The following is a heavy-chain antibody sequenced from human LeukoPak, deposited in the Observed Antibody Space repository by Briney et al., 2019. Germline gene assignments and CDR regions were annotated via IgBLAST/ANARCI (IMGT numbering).Heavy chain of an antibody. CDR1: GGSVSSGTYY. V-gene: IGHV4-61*01. CDR3: ARMYSNYFDY. CDR2: IYYSGST. J-gene: IGHJ4*02. Sequence: PSETLSLTCTVSGGSVSSGTYYWSWIRQPPGKGLEWIGFIYYSGSTNYNPSLKSRVTISVETSKNQFSLKLSSVTAADTAVYYCARMYSNYFDYWGQGTLVTVSS. D-gene: IGHD4-11*01.